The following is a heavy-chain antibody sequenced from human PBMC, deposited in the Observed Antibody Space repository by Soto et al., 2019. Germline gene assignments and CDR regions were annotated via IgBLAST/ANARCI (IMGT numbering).Heavy chain of an antibody. CDR3: AREGSSGWTGLNWCDP. CDR2: ISSSSSTI. J-gene: IGHJ5*02. CDR1: GFTFSSYS. Sequence: EVQLVESGGGLVQPGGSLRLSCAASGFTFSSYSMNWVRQAPGKGLEWVSYISSSSSTIYYADSVKGRYTISRDKAKNSPYRQRNSPRAEETAVYSCAREGSSGWTGLNWCDPWGQGTLVTVSS. V-gene: IGHV3-48*01. D-gene: IGHD6-19*01.